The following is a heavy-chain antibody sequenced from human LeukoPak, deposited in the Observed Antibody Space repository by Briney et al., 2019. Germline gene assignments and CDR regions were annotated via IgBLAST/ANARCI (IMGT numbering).Heavy chain of an antibody. CDR3: AKATGTNLYYYYGMDV. CDR2: ISGSGGST. D-gene: IGHD1-7*01. CDR1: GFTFSSYA. V-gene: IGHV3-23*01. J-gene: IGHJ6*02. Sequence: PGGSLRLSCAASGFTFSSYAMSWVRQAPGKGLEWVSAISGSGGSTYYADSVKGRFTISRGNSKNTLYLQMNSLRAEDTAVYYCAKATGTNLYYYYGMDVWGQGTTVTVSS.